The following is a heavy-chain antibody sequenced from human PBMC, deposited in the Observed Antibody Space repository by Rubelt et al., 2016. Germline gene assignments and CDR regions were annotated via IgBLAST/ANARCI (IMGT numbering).Heavy chain of an antibody. CDR3: ARLSIAAAGWGYFDY. CDR1: GGSISSSSYY. D-gene: IGHD6-13*01. Sequence: QVQLQESGPGLVKPSQTLSLTCTVSGGSISSSSYYWGRIRQPPGKGLEWIGSIYYSGSPYYNPSLMCRVTISVDTSKNQFSLKLSSVTAADTAVYYCARLSIAAAGWGYFDYWGQGTLVTVSS. V-gene: IGHV4-39*01. CDR2: IYYSGSP. J-gene: IGHJ4*02.